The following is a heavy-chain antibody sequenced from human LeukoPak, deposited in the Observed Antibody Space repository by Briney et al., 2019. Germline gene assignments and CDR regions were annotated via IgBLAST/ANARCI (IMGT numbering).Heavy chain of an antibody. J-gene: IGHJ4*02. D-gene: IGHD6-13*01. Sequence: GGSLRLSCAASGFTFDNYRMSWVRQAPGKGLEWVSTVNAGGGNTYYADSVKGRFTTSRDNSKNMLYLQMNSLRAEDTAVYYCVKGRISEDGLDFWGQGTLVTVSS. CDR3: VKGRISEDGLDF. CDR2: VNAGGGNT. CDR1: GFTFDNYR. V-gene: IGHV3-23*01.